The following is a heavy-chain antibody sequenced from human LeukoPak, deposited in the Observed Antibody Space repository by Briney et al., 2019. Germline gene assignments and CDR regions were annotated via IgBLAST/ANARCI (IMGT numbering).Heavy chain of an antibody. CDR2: ISSSSSTI. J-gene: IGHJ4*02. CDR3: ARNGASSGRPYHFDY. V-gene: IGHV3-48*01. Sequence: GGSLRLSCAASGFTLSNAWMNWVRQAPGKGLEWISYISSSSSTIYYADSVKGRFTISRDNAESSLYLQMNSLRAEDTAVYYCARNGASSGRPYHFDYWGQGTLVTVSS. D-gene: IGHD6-19*01. CDR1: GFTLSNAW.